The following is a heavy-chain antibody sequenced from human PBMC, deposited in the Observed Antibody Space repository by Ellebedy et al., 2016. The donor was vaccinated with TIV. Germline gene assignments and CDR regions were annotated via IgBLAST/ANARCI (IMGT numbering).Heavy chain of an antibody. CDR1: GGSISSSSYY. V-gene: IGHV4-39*02. J-gene: IGHJ5*01. CDR3: ARDPSDSWYIGWFDS. Sequence: MPSETLSLTCTVSGGSISSSSYYWGWIRQPPGKGLEWIGIIYYSGSTYYNPSLKSRVTISVDTSKNQFSLKLSSVTAADTAVYYCARDPSDSWYIGWFDSWGQGTLVTVSS. D-gene: IGHD6-13*01. CDR2: IYYSGST.